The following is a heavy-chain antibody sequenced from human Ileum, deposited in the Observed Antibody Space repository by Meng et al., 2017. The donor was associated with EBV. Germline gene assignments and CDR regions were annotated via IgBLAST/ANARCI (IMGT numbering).Heavy chain of an antibody. Sequence: QVQLQESGPGMWKPSGTLSLRCTVSGDSISSDIWWSWVRQPPGKGLEWIGEVYHRGDTNYNPSLKSRVDISVDKSKNQFYLSLFSVTAADTAVYYCGRDQGRELINHWGQGTLVTVSS. CDR3: GRDQGRELINH. D-gene: IGHD1-7*01. CDR2: VYHRGDT. V-gene: IGHV4-4*02. CDR1: GDSISSDIW. J-gene: IGHJ4*02.